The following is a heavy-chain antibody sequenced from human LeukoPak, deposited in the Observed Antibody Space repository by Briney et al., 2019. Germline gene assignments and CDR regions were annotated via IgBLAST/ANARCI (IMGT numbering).Heavy chain of an antibody. Sequence: GSLRLSCAASGFTFNIYSMHWVRQAPGKGLDWVSSITAGGATTCYADSVKGRFSISRDNSKNTLYLQMNSLRVEDTAVYYCANAQVFGTPHFEYWGQGTLVTVSS. CDR3: ANAQVFGTPHFEY. D-gene: IGHD3-3*01. J-gene: IGHJ4*02. V-gene: IGHV3-23*01. CDR1: GFTFNIYS. CDR2: ITAGGATT.